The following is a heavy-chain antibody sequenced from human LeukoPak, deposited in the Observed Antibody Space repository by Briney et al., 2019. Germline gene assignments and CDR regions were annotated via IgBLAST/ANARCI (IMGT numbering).Heavy chain of an antibody. V-gene: IGHV5-51*01. CDR3: ARRVNTAMVVDY. CDR1: GYSFTSYW. J-gene: IGHJ4*02. D-gene: IGHD5-18*01. CDR2: LYPGYSYT. Sequence: GESLKISCKGSGYSFTSYWIGLVRQMPGKGLEWMGILYPGYSYTRYSPSFQGQVPISADKSISTAYLQWSSLKASDTAMYYCARRVNTAMVVDYWGQGTLVTVSS.